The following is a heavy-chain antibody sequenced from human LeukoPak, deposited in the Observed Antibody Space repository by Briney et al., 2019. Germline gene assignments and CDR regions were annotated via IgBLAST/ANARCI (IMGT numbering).Heavy chain of an antibody. J-gene: IGHJ4*02. CDR3: ARGPTFIDY. CDR2: INHSGST. Sequence: SETLSLTCAVYGGSFSGYYWSWIRQPPGKGLEWIGEINHSGSTNYNPSLKSRVTISVDTSKNQFSLKLSSVTATDAAVYYCARGPTFIDYWGQGTLVTVSS. CDR1: GGSFSGYY. D-gene: IGHD3-16*01. V-gene: IGHV4-34*01.